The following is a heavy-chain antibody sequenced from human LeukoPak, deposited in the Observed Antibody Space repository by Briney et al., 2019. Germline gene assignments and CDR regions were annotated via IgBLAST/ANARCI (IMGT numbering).Heavy chain of an antibody. Sequence: PSETLSLTCTVSGGSINSSSYYWGWIRQPPGKGLEWIGSIYYSGSTYYNPSLKSRVTISVDTSKNQFSLKLSSVTAADTAVYYCARHKPWFDPWGQGTLVTVSS. J-gene: IGHJ5*02. CDR3: ARHKPWFDP. CDR2: IYYSGST. CDR1: GGSINSSSYY. V-gene: IGHV4-39*01.